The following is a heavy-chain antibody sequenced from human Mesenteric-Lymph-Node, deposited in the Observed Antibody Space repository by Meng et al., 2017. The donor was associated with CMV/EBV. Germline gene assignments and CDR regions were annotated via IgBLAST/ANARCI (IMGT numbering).Heavy chain of an antibody. V-gene: IGHV1-3*01. D-gene: IGHD2-15*01. CDR2: INDSNDNT. CDR1: GYSLTGCA. CDR3: ASSIYSATDY. Sequence: YCTASGYSLTGCAMHWVRQAAGKRLEWMRWINDSNDNTKYTQKFQGRVTITRDTSASTAYMELSSLRSEDTAVYYCASSIYSATDYWGQGTLVTVSS. J-gene: IGHJ4*02.